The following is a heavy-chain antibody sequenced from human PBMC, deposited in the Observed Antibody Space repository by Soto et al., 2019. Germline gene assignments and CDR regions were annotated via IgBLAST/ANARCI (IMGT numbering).Heavy chain of an antibody. CDR1: GFTFSSYS. Sequence: EVQLVESGGGLVKPGGSLRLSCAASGFTFSSYSMNWVRQAPGKGLEWVSSISSSSSYIYYADSVKGGFTISRDNAKNSLYRKMNSLRAEDTAVYYCAREVSKYSGYDFDYWGQGTLVTVSS. D-gene: IGHD5-12*01. J-gene: IGHJ4*02. CDR3: AREVSKYSGYDFDY. V-gene: IGHV3-21*01. CDR2: ISSSSSYI.